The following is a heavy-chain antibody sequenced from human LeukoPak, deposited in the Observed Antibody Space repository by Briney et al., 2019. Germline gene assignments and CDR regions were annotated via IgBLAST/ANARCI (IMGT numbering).Heavy chain of an antibody. V-gene: IGHV4-38-2*02. D-gene: IGHD5-12*01. J-gene: IGHJ6*03. CDR3: ASRGYSGYDPYYYYYYMDV. CDR2: IHHSGST. Sequence: SETLSLTCTVSGYSISSGYYWGWIRQPPGKGLEWIGSIHHSGSTYYDPSLKSRVTISVDTSKNQFSLKLSSVTAADTAVYYCASRGYSGYDPYYYYYYMDVWGKGTTVTVSS. CDR1: GYSISSGYY.